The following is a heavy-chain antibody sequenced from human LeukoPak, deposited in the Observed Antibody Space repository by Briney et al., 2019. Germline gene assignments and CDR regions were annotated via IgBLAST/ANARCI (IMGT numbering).Heavy chain of an antibody. CDR1: GGTFISYA. V-gene: IGHV1-69*13. CDR3: ARGAAAGTGADY. J-gene: IGHJ4*02. CDR2: IIPIFGTA. D-gene: IGHD6-13*01. Sequence: ASVKVSCKASGGTFISYAISWVRQAPGQGLEWMGGIIPIFGTANYAQKFQGRVTITADESTSTAYMELSSLRSEDTAVYYCARGAAAGTGADYWGQGILVTVSS.